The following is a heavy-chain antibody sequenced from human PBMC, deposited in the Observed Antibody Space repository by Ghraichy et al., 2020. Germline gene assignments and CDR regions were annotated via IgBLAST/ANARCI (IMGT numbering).Heavy chain of an antibody. Sequence: ESLNISCTVSGGSISSHYWSWIRQPPGKGLEWIGYVDYRGSTNYNPFLKSRVTISGDTSKNQFSLKLSSVTAADTAVYYCASHAPILRYGMDVWGQGTTVTVSS. J-gene: IGHJ6*02. CDR1: GGSISSHY. CDR3: ASHAPILRYGMDV. CDR2: VDYRGST. V-gene: IGHV4-59*11.